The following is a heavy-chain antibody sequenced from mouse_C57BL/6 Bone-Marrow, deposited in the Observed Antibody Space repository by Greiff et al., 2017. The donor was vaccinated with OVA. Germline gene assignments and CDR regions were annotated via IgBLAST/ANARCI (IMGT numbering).Heavy chain of an antibody. V-gene: IGHV2-6-1*01. CDR2: IWSDGST. D-gene: IGHD1-1*01. CDR1: GFSLTSYG. J-gene: IGHJ2*01. CDR3: ARHKIITTVVASDY. Sequence: VKLMESGPGLVAPSQSLSITCTVSGFSLTSYGVHWVRQPPGKGLEWLVVIWSDGSTTYNSALKSRLSISKDNSKSQVFLKMNSLQTDDTAMYYCARHKIITTVVASDYWGQGTTLTVSS.